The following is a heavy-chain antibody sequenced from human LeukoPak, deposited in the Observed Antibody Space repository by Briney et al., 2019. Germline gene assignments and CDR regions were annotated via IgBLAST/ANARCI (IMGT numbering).Heavy chain of an antibody. CDR1: GYTFTSYY. D-gene: IGHD3-10*01. CDR2: INPSGGST. CDR3: ARDSVLLWFGEFDY. V-gene: IGHV1-46*01. Sequence: ASVKVSCKASGYTFTSYYMHWVRQAPGQGLEWMGIINPSGGSTSYAQKFQGRVTMTRDMSTSTVYMELRSLRSDDTAVYYCARDSVLLWFGEFDYWGQGTLVTVSS. J-gene: IGHJ4*02.